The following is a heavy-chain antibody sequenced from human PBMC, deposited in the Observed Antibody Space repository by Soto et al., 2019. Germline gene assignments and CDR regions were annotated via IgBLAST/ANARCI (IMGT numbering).Heavy chain of an antibody. J-gene: IGHJ4*02. V-gene: IGHV1-69*01. CDR1: GGTFSSFP. CDR3: AGRGPVTETIDQ. CDR2: ITPIFGTV. D-gene: IGHD4-17*01. Sequence: QVQLVQSGADAKKPGSSVKVSCKASGGTFSSFPIRWVRQAPGQGLEWMGGITPIFGTVDYSQKFQDRMTITAVEATTTVYMELSSLISEDTAMYYCAGRGPVTETIDQWGQGTLVIVSS.